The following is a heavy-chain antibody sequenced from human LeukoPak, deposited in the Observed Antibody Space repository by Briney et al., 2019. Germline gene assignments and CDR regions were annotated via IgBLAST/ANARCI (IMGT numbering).Heavy chain of an antibody. J-gene: IGHJ4*02. CDR3: ARLTIAVAGHGFDY. CDR1: GFTFSSYE. D-gene: IGHD6-19*01. Sequence: GGSLRLSCAASGFTFSSYEMNWVRQAPGKGLEWVSYISSSGSTIYYADSVKGRFTISRDNAKNSLYLQMNSLGAEDTAVYYCARLTIAVAGHGFDYWGQGTLVTVSS. CDR2: ISSSGSTI. V-gene: IGHV3-48*03.